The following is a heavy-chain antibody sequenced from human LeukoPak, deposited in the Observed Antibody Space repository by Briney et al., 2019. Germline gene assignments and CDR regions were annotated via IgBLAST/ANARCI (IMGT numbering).Heavy chain of an antibody. J-gene: IGHJ6*03. CDR1: GGTFSSYA. D-gene: IGHD3-3*01. CDR3: ATIAYYDFSVLGYYYMDV. V-gene: IGHV1-69*05. CDR2: IIPISGTA. Sequence: GASVKVSCKASGGTFSSYAISWVRQAPGQGLEWMGGIIPISGTANYARKFQGRVTITTDESTSTAYMELSSLRSEDTAVYYCATIAYYDFSVLGYYYMDVWGKGTTVTVSS.